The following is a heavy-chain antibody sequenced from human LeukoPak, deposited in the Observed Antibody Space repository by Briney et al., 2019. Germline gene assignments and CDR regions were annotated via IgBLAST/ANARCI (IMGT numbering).Heavy chain of an antibody. D-gene: IGHD6-19*01. CDR2: IYYSGST. V-gene: IGHV4-59*01. Sequence: SETLSLTCSVSGGSISSYYWSWIRQPPGKGLEWIGYIYYSGSTNYNPSLKSRVTTSVDTSKNQFSLQLSSVTAADTAVYYCARGVSMGGSGWYIYYCVDVWGKGTTVTVSS. CDR3: ARGVSMGGSGWYIYYCVDV. CDR1: GGSISSYY. J-gene: IGHJ6*03.